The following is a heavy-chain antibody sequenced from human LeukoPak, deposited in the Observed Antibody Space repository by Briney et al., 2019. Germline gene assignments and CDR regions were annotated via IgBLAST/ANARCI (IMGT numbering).Heavy chain of an antibody. CDR1: GYSISNGYY. D-gene: IGHD2-15*01. J-gene: IGHJ4*02. Sequence: SETLSLTCTVSGYSISNGYYWGWIRQPPGKGLEFIGSVYHGGNTYYKASLKSRVTISLDTSKNQFSLKLSSVTAADTAVYYCARLGLKSWLVDYWGQGTLVTVSS. V-gene: IGHV4-38-2*02. CDR3: ARLGLKSWLVDY. CDR2: VYHGGNT.